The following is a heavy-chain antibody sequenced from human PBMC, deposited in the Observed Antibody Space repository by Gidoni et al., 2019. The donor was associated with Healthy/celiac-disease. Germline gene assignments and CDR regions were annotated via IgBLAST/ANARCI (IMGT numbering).Heavy chain of an antibody. J-gene: IGHJ4*02. CDR1: GFTFDDYA. CDR3: AKDMDESVDTAMVVDY. Sequence: EVQLVESGGGLVQPGRSLRLSCAASGFTFDDYAMHWVRQAPWKGLEWVSGISWNSGSIGYADSVKGRFTISRDNAKNSLYLQMNSLRAEDTALYYCAKDMDESVDTAMVVDYWGQGTLVTVSS. V-gene: IGHV3-9*01. D-gene: IGHD5-18*01. CDR2: ISWNSGSI.